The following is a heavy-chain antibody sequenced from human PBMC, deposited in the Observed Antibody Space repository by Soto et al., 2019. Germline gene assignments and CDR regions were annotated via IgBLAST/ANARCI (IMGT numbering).Heavy chain of an antibody. J-gene: IGHJ6*02. CDR1: GFTFSSYA. V-gene: IGHV3-23*01. CDR3: AKDHATVVIMRYYGMDV. Sequence: GGSLRLSCAASGFTFSSYAMSWVRQAPGKGLEWVSAISGSGGSTYYADSVKGRFTISRDNSKNTLYLQMNSLRAEDTAVYYCAKDHATVVIMRYYGMDVWGQGTTVTVSS. CDR2: ISGSGGST. D-gene: IGHD4-17*01.